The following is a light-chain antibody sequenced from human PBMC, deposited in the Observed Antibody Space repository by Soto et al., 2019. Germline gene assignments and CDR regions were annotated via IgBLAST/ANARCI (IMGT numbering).Light chain of an antibody. Sequence: QSALTQPASVSGSPGQSITISCTGTSSDVGGYNYVSWYQQHPGKAPKLMIYDVSNRPSGVSNRFSGSKSGNTASLTISGLQAEDEADYYCSSYTSSSTVYVCGTGTKVTV. V-gene: IGLV2-14*01. CDR3: SSYTSSSTVYV. CDR2: DVS. CDR1: SSDVGGYNY. J-gene: IGLJ1*01.